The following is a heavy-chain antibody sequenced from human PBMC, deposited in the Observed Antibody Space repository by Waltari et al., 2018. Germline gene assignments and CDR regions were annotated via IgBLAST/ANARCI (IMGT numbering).Heavy chain of an antibody. Sequence: QVQLVQSGAEVKKPGASVKVSCKASGYPFTGYYMHWVRRAPGQGLEWMGWINPNSGGTNYAQKFQGRVTMTRDTSISTAYMELSRLRSDDTAVYYCARVSDYGDWYFDLWGRGTLVTVSS. J-gene: IGHJ2*01. CDR3: ARVSDYGDWYFDL. CDR1: GYPFTGYY. V-gene: IGHV1-2*02. CDR2: INPNSGGT. D-gene: IGHD4-17*01.